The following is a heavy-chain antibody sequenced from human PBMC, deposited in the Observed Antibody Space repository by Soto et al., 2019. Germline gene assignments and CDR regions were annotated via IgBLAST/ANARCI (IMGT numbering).Heavy chain of an antibody. CDR2: ISYDGSNK. J-gene: IGHJ5*02. CDR3: AREGIAARRGGFDP. CDR1: GFTFSSYA. V-gene: IGHV3-30-3*01. Sequence: QVQLVESGGGVVQPGRSLRLSCAASGFTFSSYAMHWVRQAPGKGLEWVAVISYDGSNKYYADSVKGRFTISRDNSKNTLYLQMNSLRAEDTAVYYCAREGIAARRGGFDPWGQGTLVTVSS. D-gene: IGHD6-6*01.